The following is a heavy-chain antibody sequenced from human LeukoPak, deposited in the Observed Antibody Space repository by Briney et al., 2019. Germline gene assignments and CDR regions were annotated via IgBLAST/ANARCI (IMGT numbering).Heavy chain of an antibody. J-gene: IGHJ4*02. Sequence: PSETLSLTCTVSGGSTSSSGYYWGWIRQPPGKGLEWIGSMYYSGSTYYNPSLKSRVTISVDTSKNQFSLKLSSVTAADTAVYYCARDHNYAFDYWGQGTLVTVSS. CDR2: MYYSGST. CDR3: ARDHNYAFDY. D-gene: IGHD4-11*01. V-gene: IGHV4-39*07. CDR1: GGSTSSSGYY.